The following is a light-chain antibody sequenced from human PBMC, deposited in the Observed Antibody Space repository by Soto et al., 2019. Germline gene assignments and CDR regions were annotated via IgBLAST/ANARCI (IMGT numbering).Light chain of an antibody. J-gene: IGLJ1*01. V-gene: IGLV2-14*01. CDR1: SSDVGGYNY. CDR2: EVT. CDR3: ISYTSTSTL. Sequence: QSALTQPASVSGSPGQSITISCTGTSSDVGGYNYVSWYQHHPGKAPKLIIYEVTNRPSGVSNRFSGSKSGNTASLTISGLQAEDEADYYCISYTSTSTLFGTGTKLTVL.